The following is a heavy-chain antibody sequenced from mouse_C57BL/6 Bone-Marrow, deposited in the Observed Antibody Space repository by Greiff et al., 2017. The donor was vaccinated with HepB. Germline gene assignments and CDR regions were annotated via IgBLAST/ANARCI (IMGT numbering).Heavy chain of an antibody. CDR1: GYTFTSYW. CDR2: IDPNSGGT. CDR3: ARGAITTVVAEGFDY. V-gene: IGHV1-72*01. Sequence: QVQLQQPGAELVKPGASVKLSCKASGYTFTSYWMHWVKQRPGRGLEWIGRIDPNSGGTKYNEKFKSKATLTVDKPSSTAYMQLSSLTSEDSAVYYCARGAITTVVAEGFDYWGQGTTLTVSS. D-gene: IGHD1-1*01. J-gene: IGHJ2*01.